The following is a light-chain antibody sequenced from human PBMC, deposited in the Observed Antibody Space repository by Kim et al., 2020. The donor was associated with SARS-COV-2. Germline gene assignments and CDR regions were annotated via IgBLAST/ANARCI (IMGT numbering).Light chain of an antibody. Sequence: SVCQRQRARLPCCGDKLGYKCGCRYQQEPGQAPVVVRYEDSTRPFRIPSRFSGSRSRTTATLTGSRTQAMDEADYYCRAWDSSTEVFGGGTKVTVL. CDR1: KLGYKC. V-gene: IGLV3-1*01. J-gene: IGLJ1*01. CDR2: EDS. CDR3: RAWDSSTEV.